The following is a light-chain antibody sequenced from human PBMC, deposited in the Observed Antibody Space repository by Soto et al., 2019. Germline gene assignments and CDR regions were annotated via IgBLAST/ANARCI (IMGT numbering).Light chain of an antibody. CDR2: EGS. V-gene: IGLV2-23*01. CDR1: RSDVGSYNL. CDR3: CSYAGSSTWV. J-gene: IGLJ3*02. Sequence: QSALTQPASVSGSPGQSITISCTGTRSDVGSYNLVSWYQQHLGKAPKLMIYEGSKRPSGVSNRFSGSKSGNTASLTISGLQAEDEADYYCCSYAGSSTWVFGGGTKLTVL.